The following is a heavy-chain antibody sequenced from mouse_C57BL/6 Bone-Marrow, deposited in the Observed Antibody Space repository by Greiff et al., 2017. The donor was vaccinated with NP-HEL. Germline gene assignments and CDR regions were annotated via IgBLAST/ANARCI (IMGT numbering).Heavy chain of an antibody. CDR1: GYTFTSYW. CDR3: ADGYYGFAY. J-gene: IGHJ3*01. CDR2: IDPSDSYT. Sequence: QVQLQQPGAELVRPGTSVKLSCKASGYTFTSYWMHWVKQRPGQGLEWIGVIDPSDSYTNYNQKFKGKATLTVDTSSSTAYMQLSSLTSEDSAVYYCADGYYGFAYWGKGTLVTVSA. D-gene: IGHD2-3*01. V-gene: IGHV1-59*01.